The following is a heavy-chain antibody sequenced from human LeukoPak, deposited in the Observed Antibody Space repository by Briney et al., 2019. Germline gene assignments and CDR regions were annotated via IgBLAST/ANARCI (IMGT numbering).Heavy chain of an antibody. CDR2: ISGSGGST. V-gene: IGHV3-23*01. D-gene: IGHD5-12*01. J-gene: IGHJ2*01. CDR1: GFTFSSYS. Sequence: GGSLRLSCAASGFTFSSYSMNWVRQAPGKGLEWVSAISGSGGSTYYADSVKGRFTISRDNSKNTLYLQMNSLRAEDTAVYYCAKDRGYGVSYWYFDLWGRGTLVTVSS. CDR3: AKDRGYGVSYWYFDL.